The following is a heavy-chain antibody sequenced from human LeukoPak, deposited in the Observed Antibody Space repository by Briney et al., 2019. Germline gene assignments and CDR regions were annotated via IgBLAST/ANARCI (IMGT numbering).Heavy chain of an antibody. CDR3: AKDHRRITIFGVVIPSGNYYYYGMDV. CDR1: GFTFSSYG. V-gene: IGHV3-30*18. D-gene: IGHD3-3*01. J-gene: IGHJ6*02. Sequence: PGGSLRLSCAASGFTFSSYGMHWVRLAPGKGLEWVAVISYDGSNKYYADSVKGRFTISRDNSKNTLYLQMNSLRAEDTAVYYCAKDHRRITIFGVVIPSGNYYYYGMDVWGQGTTVTVSS. CDR2: ISYDGSNK.